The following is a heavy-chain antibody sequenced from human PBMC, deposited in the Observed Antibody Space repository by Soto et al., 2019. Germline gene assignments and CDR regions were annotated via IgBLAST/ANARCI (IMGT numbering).Heavy chain of an antibody. J-gene: IGHJ4*02. V-gene: IGHV3-30*18. Sequence: QVQLVESGGGVVKPGRSLRLSCVASGFTLSHYDMNWVRQAPGKGLEWVAVVSYDGSNKYYGDSVRGRFTISRENSKNTLYLQMNSLRAEDTAVYYCAKGELINPQLFEFWGQGALVTVSS. D-gene: IGHD1-26*01. CDR3: AKGELINPQLFEF. CDR2: VSYDGSNK. CDR1: GFTLSHYD.